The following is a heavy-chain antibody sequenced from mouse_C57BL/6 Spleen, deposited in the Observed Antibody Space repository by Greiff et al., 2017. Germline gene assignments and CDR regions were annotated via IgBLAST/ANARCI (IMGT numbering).Heavy chain of an antibody. D-gene: IGHD2-4*01. V-gene: IGHV1-55*01. CDR1: GYTFTSYW. Sequence: QVQLQQPGAELVKPGASVKMSCKASGYTFTSYWITWVKQRPGQGLEWIGDIYPGSGSTNYNEKFKSKATLTVDTSSSTAYMQLSSLTSEDSAVYYCARGMIKRAWFADWGQGTLVTVSA. J-gene: IGHJ3*01. CDR3: ARGMIKRAWFAD. CDR2: IYPGSGST.